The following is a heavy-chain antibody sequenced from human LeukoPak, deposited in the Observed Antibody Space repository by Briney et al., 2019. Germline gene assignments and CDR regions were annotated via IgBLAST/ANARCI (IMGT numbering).Heavy chain of an antibody. V-gene: IGHV4-39*07. Sequence: SETLSLTCTVSGGSIRSSTYNWGWIRQPPGKGLEWIESIHYTGTTYYNPSLKSRVTISLDTSKNQFSLKLSSVTAADTAVYYCVRTGGSFYFYYYMDVWGKGTTVTVSS. CDR2: IHYTGTT. D-gene: IGHD1-26*01. J-gene: IGHJ6*03. CDR1: GGSIRSSTYN. CDR3: VRTGGSFYFYYYMDV.